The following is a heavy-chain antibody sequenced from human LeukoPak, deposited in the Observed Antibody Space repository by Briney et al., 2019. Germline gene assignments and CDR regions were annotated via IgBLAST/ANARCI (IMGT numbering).Heavy chain of an antibody. CDR2: TFYRGNT. Sequence: SETLSLTCTVSGDSVRSDYWTWIRQPPGRGLEWIGYTFYRGNTDYNPSLKSRVTISLDTSKNHFSLRLSSVTAADTAVYYCARDKSPTSGYGMDVWGQGTTVTVSS. V-gene: IGHV4-59*02. D-gene: IGHD3-10*01. J-gene: IGHJ6*02. CDR3: ARDKSPTSGYGMDV. CDR1: GDSVRSDY.